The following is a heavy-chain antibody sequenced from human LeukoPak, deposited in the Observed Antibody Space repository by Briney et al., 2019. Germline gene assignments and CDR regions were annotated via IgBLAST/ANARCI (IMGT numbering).Heavy chain of an antibody. V-gene: IGHV3-7*01. CDR3: ARDGDYIMPPFDY. CDR1: GFTFTRYW. Sequence: PGGSLRPSCAASGFTFTRYWMSWVRQAPGKGLEWVANIKQDGSEKHYVDSVKGRFTISRDNARNSVYLQMNSLSDDDTAVYYCARDGDYIMPPFDYWGQGILVTVSS. CDR2: IKQDGSEK. D-gene: IGHD4-17*01. J-gene: IGHJ4*02.